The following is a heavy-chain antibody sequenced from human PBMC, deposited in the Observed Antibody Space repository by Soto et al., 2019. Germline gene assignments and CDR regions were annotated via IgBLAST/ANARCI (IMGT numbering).Heavy chain of an antibody. CDR3: ARHVGSYWYFDL. CDR2: IYIDGRT. Sequence: DVQLVESGGGLVQPGGSLRLSCAASGFTVSSSYLGWVRQAPGKGLEWVSSIYIDGRTYYADSVRGRFTISTDNFKDTLYLQMHSLRVDDTAMYYCARHVGSYWYFDLWGRGTLVTVSS. V-gene: IGHV3-66*04. D-gene: IGHD1-26*01. J-gene: IGHJ2*01. CDR1: GFTVSSSY.